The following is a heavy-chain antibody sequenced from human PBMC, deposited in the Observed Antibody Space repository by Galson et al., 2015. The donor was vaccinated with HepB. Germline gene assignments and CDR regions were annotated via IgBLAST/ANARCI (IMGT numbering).Heavy chain of an antibody. Sequence: LSLTCTVSGGSISSSSYYWGWIRQPPGKGLEWIGSIYYSGSTYYNPSLKSRVTISVDTSKNQFSLKLSSVTAADTAVYYCARGPWFGNRILDYWGQGTLVTVSS. V-gene: IGHV4-39*01. CDR1: GGSISSSSYY. CDR3: ARGPWFGNRILDY. J-gene: IGHJ4*02. CDR2: IYYSGST. D-gene: IGHD3-10*01.